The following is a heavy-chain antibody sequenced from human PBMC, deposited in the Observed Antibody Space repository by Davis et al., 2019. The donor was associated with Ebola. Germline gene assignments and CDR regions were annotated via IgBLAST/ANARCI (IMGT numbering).Heavy chain of an antibody. D-gene: IGHD2-15*01. J-gene: IGHJ4*02. V-gene: IGHV3-23*01. CDR3: AKFYCSGGSCPTVGDY. CDR2: ISGSGGST. Sequence: GESPKISCAASGFIFSSYAMSWVRQAPGKGLEWVSAISGSGGSTYYADSVTGRFTISRDNSKNTLYLQMNSLRAEDTAVYYCAKFYCSGGSCPTVGDYWGQGTLVTVSS. CDR1: GFIFSSYA.